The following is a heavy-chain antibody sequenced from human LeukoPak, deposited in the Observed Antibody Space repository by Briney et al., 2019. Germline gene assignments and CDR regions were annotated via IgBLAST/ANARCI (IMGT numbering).Heavy chain of an antibody. V-gene: IGHV3-53*04. Sequence: PGGSLRLSCAASGFTVSSNYMSWVRQAPGKGLGWVSVIYSGGSTYYADSVKGRFTISRHNSKNTLYLQMNSLRAEDTAVYYCARPLGYCSSTSCYTGSFAQDVWGQGTTVTVSS. D-gene: IGHD2-2*02. CDR2: IYSGGST. CDR3: ARPLGYCSSTSCYTGSFAQDV. J-gene: IGHJ6*02. CDR1: GFTVSSNY.